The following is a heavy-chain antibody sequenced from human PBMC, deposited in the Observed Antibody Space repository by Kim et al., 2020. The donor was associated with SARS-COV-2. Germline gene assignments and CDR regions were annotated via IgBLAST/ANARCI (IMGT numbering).Heavy chain of an antibody. CDR2: INHSGST. Sequence: SETLSLTCAVYGGSFSGYYWSWIRQPPGKGLEWIGEINHSGSTNYNPSLKSRVTISVDTSRNQFSLKLSSVTSADTAVYYCARSLRLGEYDDSWGQGTLV. D-gene: IGHD3-16*01. CDR1: GGSFSGYY. V-gene: IGHV4-34*01. CDR3: ARSLRLGEYDDS. J-gene: IGHJ4*02.